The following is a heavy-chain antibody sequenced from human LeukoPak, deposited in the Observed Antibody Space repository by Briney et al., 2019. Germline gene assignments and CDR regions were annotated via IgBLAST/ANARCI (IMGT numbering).Heavy chain of an antibody. D-gene: IGHD3-10*01. J-gene: IGHJ6*02. Sequence: GGSLRLSCAASGFTFSSYSMNWVRQAQGKGLEWVSYISSSSSTIYYADSVKGRFTISRDNAKNSLYLQMNSLRAEDTAVYYCARDCEWCGSGSYPTLLFRYYGMDVWGQGTTVTVSS. CDR1: GFTFSSYS. V-gene: IGHV3-48*01. CDR3: ARDCEWCGSGSYPTLLFRYYGMDV. CDR2: ISSSSSTI.